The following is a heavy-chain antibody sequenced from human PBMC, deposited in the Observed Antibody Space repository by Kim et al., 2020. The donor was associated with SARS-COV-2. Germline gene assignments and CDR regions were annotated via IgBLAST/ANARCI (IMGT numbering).Heavy chain of an antibody. Sequence: LKSRVTISVDKSKNQFSVKLSSVTAADTAVYYCARAGLRITMVRGVYYFDYWGQGTLVTVSS. D-gene: IGHD3-10*01. J-gene: IGHJ4*02. CDR3: ARAGLRITMVRGVYYFDY. V-gene: IGHV4-4*02.